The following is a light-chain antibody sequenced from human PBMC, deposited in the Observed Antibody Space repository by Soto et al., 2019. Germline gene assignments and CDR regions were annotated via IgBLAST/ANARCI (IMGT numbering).Light chain of an antibody. CDR1: QTIGSSS. J-gene: IGKJ5*01. CDR3: QQRSNWPIT. CDR2: GTS. Sequence: IVLTQSPGTLSLSPGERATLSCRASQTIGSSSLAWYQRKPGQAPRLLIYGTSSRATGIPDRFSGSGSGTDFTLTISSLEPEDFVVYYCQQRSNWPITFGQGTRLEIK. V-gene: IGKV3D-20*02.